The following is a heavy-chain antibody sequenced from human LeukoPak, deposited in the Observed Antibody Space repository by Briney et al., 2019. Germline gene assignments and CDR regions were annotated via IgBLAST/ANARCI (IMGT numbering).Heavy chain of an antibody. Sequence: SVKVSCKASGGTFSSYTISWVRQAPGQGLEWMGGIIPILGIANYARKFQGRVTITADKSTSTAYMELSSLRSEDTAVYYCARDVEMATIYFDYWGQGTLVTVSS. V-gene: IGHV1-69*10. J-gene: IGHJ4*02. D-gene: IGHD5-24*01. CDR1: GGTFSSYT. CDR2: IIPILGIA. CDR3: ARDVEMATIYFDY.